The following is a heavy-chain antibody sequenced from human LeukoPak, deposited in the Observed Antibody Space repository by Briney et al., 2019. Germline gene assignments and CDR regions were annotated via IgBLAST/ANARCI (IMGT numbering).Heavy chain of an antibody. D-gene: IGHD5-24*01. V-gene: IGHV3-21*01. CDR3: ARDWIGVEMATIEIHHAFDI. CDR2: ISSSSSYI. J-gene: IGHJ3*02. CDR1: GFTFSSYS. Sequence: GGSLRLSCAASGFTFSSYSMNWVRQAPGKGLEWVSSISSSSSYIYYADSVKGRFTISRDNAKNSLYLQMNSLRAEDTTVYYCARDWIGVEMATIEIHHAFDIWGQGTMVTVSS.